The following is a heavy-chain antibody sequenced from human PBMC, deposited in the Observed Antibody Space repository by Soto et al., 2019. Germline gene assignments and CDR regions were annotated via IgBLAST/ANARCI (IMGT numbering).Heavy chain of an antibody. CDR2: ISYDGSNK. J-gene: IGHJ6*03. CDR3: AKDALDIVVVPAADNYYYYYYMDV. CDR1: GFTFSSYG. V-gene: IGHV3-30*18. Sequence: GGSLRLSCAASGFTFSSYGMHWVRQAPGKGLEWVAVISYDGSNKYYADSVKGRFTISRDNSKNTLYLQMNSLRAEDTAVYYCAKDALDIVVVPAADNYYYYYYMDVWGKGTTVTVSS. D-gene: IGHD2-2*01.